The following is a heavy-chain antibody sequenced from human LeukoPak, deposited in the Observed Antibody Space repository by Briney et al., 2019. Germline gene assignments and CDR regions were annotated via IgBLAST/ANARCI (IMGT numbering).Heavy chain of an antibody. CDR2: INHSGST. D-gene: IGHD2-21*01. J-gene: IGHJ6*02. V-gene: IGHV4-34*01. CDR1: GFTFSTYW. CDR3: ARDHITHGMDV. Sequence: KPGGSLRLSCAASGFTFSTYWMAWIRQPPGKGLEWIGEINHSGSTNYNPSLKSRVTISVDTSKNQFSLKLSSVTAADTAVYYCARDHITHGMDVWGQGTTVTVSS.